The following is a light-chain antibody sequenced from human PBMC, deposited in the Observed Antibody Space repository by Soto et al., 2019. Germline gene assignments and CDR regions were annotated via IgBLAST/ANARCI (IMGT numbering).Light chain of an antibody. CDR1: SRDVGYYNY. Sequence: QSALTQPASVSGSPGQSITISCTGTSRDVGYYNYVSWYQQHPGKAPKLLIFEVSTRPSGVSDRFSGSKSGNRASLTISGLQIEDEADYYCSSYTTSNTLVFGGGTTVTVL. J-gene: IGLJ3*02. CDR3: SSYTTSNTLV. V-gene: IGLV2-14*01. CDR2: EVS.